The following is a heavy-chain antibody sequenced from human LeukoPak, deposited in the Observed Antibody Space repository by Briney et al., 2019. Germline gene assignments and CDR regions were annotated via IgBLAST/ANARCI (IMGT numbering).Heavy chain of an antibody. D-gene: IGHD2-2*01. V-gene: IGHV3-21*01. J-gene: IGHJ5*02. CDR3: AILGGDCSSTSCWGSWFDP. Sequence: PGGSLRLSCAASGFTFSSYAMRWVRQAPGKGLEWVSSISSSSSYIYYADSVKGRFTISRDNAKNSLYLQMNSLRAEDTAVYYCAILGGDCSSTSCWGSWFDPWGQGTLVTVSS. CDR2: ISSSSSYI. CDR1: GFTFSSYA.